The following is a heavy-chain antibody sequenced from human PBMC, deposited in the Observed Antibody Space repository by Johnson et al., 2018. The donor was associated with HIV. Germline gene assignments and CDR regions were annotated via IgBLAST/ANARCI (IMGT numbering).Heavy chain of an antibody. Sequence: VQLVESGGGLIQPGGSLRLSCAASGFTVSRNYMSWVRQAPGKGMEWVSVVYSGGTTHYADSVKGRFTISRDNSKSTLFLQMSILRGEDTGVYYCTTDSEGHVFDIWGQGTMVTVSS. CDR2: VYSGGTT. CDR1: GFTVSRNY. J-gene: IGHJ3*02. CDR3: TTDSEGHVFDI. V-gene: IGHV3-66*03.